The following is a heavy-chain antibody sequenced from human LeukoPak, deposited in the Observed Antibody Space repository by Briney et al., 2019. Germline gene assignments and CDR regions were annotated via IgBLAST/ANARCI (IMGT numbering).Heavy chain of an antibody. CDR3: ARVKGANLDY. CDR1: GYTLTELS. D-gene: IGHD3-16*01. J-gene: IGHJ4*02. Sequence: GASVKVSCKVSGYTLTELSMHWVRQAPGKGLEWMGGFDPEDGETIYAQKFQGRVTITADESTSTAYMELSSLRSEDTAVYYCARVKGANLDYWGQGTLVTVSS. V-gene: IGHV1-24*01. CDR2: FDPEDGET.